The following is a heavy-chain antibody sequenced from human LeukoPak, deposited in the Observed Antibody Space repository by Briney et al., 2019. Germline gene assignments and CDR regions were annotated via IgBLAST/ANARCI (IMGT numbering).Heavy chain of an antibody. CDR2: ISSSSSTI. Sequence: GVSLRLSCAASGFTFSGYSMNWVRQAPGKGLEWVSYISSSSSTIYYADSVKGRFTISRDNAKNSLYLQMNSLRAEDTAVYYCARGPPFGELFFDYWGQGALVTVSS. J-gene: IGHJ4*02. CDR1: GFTFSGYS. V-gene: IGHV3-48*01. CDR3: ARGPPFGELFFDY. D-gene: IGHD3-10*01.